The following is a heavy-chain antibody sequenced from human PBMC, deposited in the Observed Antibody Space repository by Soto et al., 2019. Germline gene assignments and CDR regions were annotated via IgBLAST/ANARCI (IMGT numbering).Heavy chain of an antibody. CDR2: IYYSGST. CDR3: ARHVRRGYDINPFDY. J-gene: IGHJ4*02. Sequence: PSETLSLTCTVSGGSISSYYWSWIRQPPGKGLEWIGYIYYSGSTNYNPSLKSRVTISVDTSKNQFSLKLSSVTAADTAVYYCARHVRRGYDINPFDYWGQGTLVTVSS. V-gene: IGHV4-59*08. CDR1: GGSISSYY. D-gene: IGHD5-12*01.